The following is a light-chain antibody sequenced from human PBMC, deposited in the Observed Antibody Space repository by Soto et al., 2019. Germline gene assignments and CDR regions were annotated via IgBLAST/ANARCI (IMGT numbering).Light chain of an antibody. CDR2: KAS. CDR3: QQYNSFPLT. Sequence: DVEITHSPSTLSAHVGGRPAITCPGRHFMSVWLAWYQQKPGTAPNLLIYKASSLESGVPTRFSGSGSGTEFTLTISSLQPDDSATYYCQQYNSFPLTFGPVTQVDIK. V-gene: IGKV1-5*03. J-gene: IGKJ3*01. CDR1: HFMSVW.